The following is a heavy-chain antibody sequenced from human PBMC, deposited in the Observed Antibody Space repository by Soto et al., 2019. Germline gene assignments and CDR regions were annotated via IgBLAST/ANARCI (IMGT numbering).Heavy chain of an antibody. J-gene: IGHJ6*02. Sequence: GASVKVSCKASGYTFTSYGISWVRQAPGQGLEWMGWVSAYNGNTNYAQKLQGRVTMTTDTSTSTAYMELRSLRSDDTAVYYCAREGLWFGELVLIYYGMDVWGQGTTVTVSS. CDR1: GYTFTSYG. V-gene: IGHV1-18*01. D-gene: IGHD3-10*01. CDR2: VSAYNGNT. CDR3: AREGLWFGELVLIYYGMDV.